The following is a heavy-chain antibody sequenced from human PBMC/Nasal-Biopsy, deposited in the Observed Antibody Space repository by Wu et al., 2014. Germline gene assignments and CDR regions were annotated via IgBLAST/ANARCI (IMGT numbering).Heavy chain of an antibody. CDR3: AKDRDGYNLGWFDP. D-gene: IGHD5-24*01. CDR1: GGSFSGYY. Sequence: TLSLTCAVYGGSFSGYYWSWIRQPPGKGLEWIGEINHSGSTNYNPSLKSRVTISVDTSKNQFSLKLSSVTAADTAVYYCAKDRDGYNLGWFDPWGQGTLVTVSS. J-gene: IGHJ5*02. CDR2: INHSGST. V-gene: IGHV4-34*01.